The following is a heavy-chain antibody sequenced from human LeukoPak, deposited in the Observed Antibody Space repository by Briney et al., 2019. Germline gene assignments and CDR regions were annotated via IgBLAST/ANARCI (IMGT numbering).Heavy chain of an antibody. D-gene: IGHD6-6*01. CDR3: AREEQLDYFDY. V-gene: IGHV4-59*01. CDR1: GGSIRSYY. J-gene: IGHJ4*02. CDR2: IYYSGIT. Sequence: SETLSLTCTVSGGSIRSYYWSWIRLPPGKGLEWIGYIYYSGITKYNPSLKSRVTISVDTSRNQFSLKLSSVTAADTAVYYCAREEQLDYFDYWGQGTLVTVSS.